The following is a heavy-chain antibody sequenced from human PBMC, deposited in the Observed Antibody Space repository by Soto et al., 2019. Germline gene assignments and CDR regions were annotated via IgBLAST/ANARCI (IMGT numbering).Heavy chain of an antibody. CDR1: GFTFSSYA. J-gene: IGHJ4*02. V-gene: IGHV3-23*01. CDR3: AKDSRVAGKREKYFDY. Sequence: EVQLLESGGGLVQPGGSLRLSCAASGFTFSSYAMSCVRQAPGKGLEWVSAMSGSGDSTYYADYVKGRFTISRENSKNSMYLQTNRLRAEDTAIYYCAKDSRVAGKREKYFDYWCQGTLVTVFS. CDR2: MSGSGDST. D-gene: IGHD6-19*01.